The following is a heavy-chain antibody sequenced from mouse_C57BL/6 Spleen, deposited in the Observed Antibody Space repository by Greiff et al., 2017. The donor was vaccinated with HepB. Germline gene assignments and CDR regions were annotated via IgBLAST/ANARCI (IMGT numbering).Heavy chain of an antibody. Sequence: EVKVVESGGGLVKPGGSLKLSCAASGFTFSSYAMSWVRQTPEKRLEWVATISDGGSYTYYPDNVKGRFTISRDNAKNNLYLQMSHLKSEDTAMYYCARDRTGTPSFDYWGQGTTLTVSS. CDR1: GFTFSSYA. D-gene: IGHD4-1*01. CDR3: ARDRTGTPSFDY. CDR2: ISDGGSYT. V-gene: IGHV5-4*01. J-gene: IGHJ2*01.